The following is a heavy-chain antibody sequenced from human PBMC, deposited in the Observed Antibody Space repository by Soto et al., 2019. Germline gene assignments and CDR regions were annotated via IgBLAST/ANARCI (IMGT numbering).Heavy chain of an antibody. D-gene: IGHD3-3*01. CDR3: ARDFAYFDS. CDR1: GGSVSSGGYY. V-gene: IGHV4-61*08. J-gene: IGHJ4*02. Sequence: SETLSLTCTVSGGSVSSGGYYWTWIRQLPGKGLEWIGYMYYSGSSYYNPSLKSRVSISMDTSKNQFSLNLDSVTAADTAVYFCARDFAYFDSWGQGTLVTVSS. CDR2: MYYSGSS.